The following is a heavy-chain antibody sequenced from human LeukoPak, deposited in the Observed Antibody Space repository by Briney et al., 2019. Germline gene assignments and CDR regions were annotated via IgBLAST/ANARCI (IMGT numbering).Heavy chain of an antibody. CDR2: INPNSGGT. CDR3: ARAEYSYGYGFDY. Sequence: GASVKVSCKSSGYTFTGYYMHWVRQAPGQGLEWMGWINPNSGGTNYARKFQGRVTMTRDTSISTAYMELSRLRSDDTAVYYCARAEYSYGYGFDYWGQGTLVTVSS. CDR1: GYTFTGYY. V-gene: IGHV1-2*02. D-gene: IGHD5-18*01. J-gene: IGHJ4*02.